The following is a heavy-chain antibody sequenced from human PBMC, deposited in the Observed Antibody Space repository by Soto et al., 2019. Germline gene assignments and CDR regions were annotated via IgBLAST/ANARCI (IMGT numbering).Heavy chain of an antibody. CDR2: ISYDGSNK. Sequence: QVQLVESGGGVVQPGRSLRLSCAASGFTFSSYAMHWVRQAPGKGLEWVAVISYDGSNKYYADSVKGRFTISRDNSKNTLYLQMNSLRAEETAVYYCARDAALRYFDWRSGGWYFDLWGRGTLVTVSS. D-gene: IGHD3-9*01. CDR3: ARDAALRYFDWRSGGWYFDL. CDR1: GFTFSSYA. V-gene: IGHV3-30-3*01. J-gene: IGHJ2*01.